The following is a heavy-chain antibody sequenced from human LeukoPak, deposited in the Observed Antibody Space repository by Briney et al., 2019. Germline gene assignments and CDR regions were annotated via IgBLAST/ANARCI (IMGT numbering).Heavy chain of an antibody. CDR1: GFTFSSYS. V-gene: IGHV3-21*01. CDR2: IGSSSSYI. CDR3: ARDSFSSSWSPDY. D-gene: IGHD6-13*01. J-gene: IGHJ4*02. Sequence: KSGGSLRLSCAASGFTFSSYSMNWVRQAPGKGLEWVSSIGSSSSYIYYADSVKGRFTISRDNAKNSLYLQMNNLRAEDTAVYYCARDSFSSSWSPDYWGQGTLVTVSS.